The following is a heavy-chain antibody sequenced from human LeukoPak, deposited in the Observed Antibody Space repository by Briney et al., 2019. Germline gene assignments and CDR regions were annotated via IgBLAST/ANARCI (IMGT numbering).Heavy chain of an antibody. Sequence: SETLSLTCTVSGGSISSYYWSWIRQPAGKGLEWIGRIYTSGSTNYNPSLKSRVTMSVDTSKNQFSLKLSSVTAADTAVYYCARRRKLQGSIAVAAGDAFDIWGHGTMVTVSS. D-gene: IGHD6-19*01. CDR2: IYTSGST. J-gene: IGHJ3*02. CDR3: ARRRKLQGSIAVAAGDAFDI. CDR1: GGSISSYY. V-gene: IGHV4-4*07.